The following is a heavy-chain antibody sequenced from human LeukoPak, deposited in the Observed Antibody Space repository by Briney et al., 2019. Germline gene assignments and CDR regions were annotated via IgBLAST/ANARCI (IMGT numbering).Heavy chain of an antibody. V-gene: IGHV3-48*02. J-gene: IGHJ4*02. CDR2: LNRDESTT. CDR3: ARDREDSGYDFGDY. D-gene: IGHD5-12*01. CDR1: GFTFSTYA. Sequence: GGSLSLSWVASGFTFSTYAMTWARQPQGKGLGWVSRLNRDESTTHYADSVKGRFTISRDNAKNSLYLQMNSLRDEDTAVYYCARDREDSGYDFGDYWGQGTLVTVSS.